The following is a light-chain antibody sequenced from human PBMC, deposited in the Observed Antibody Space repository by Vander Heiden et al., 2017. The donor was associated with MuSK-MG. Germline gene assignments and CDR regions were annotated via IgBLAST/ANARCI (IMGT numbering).Light chain of an antibody. CDR1: QDISNY. CDR3: QQYVNLLVT. J-gene: IGKJ2*01. V-gene: IGKV1-33*01. CDR2: DAS. Sequence: DIQMTKSPSSLSAPVGDRVTITCQASQDISNYLHWYQQKPGTAPKLLSYDASNLETGVPSRFSGSGSGTDLTFTISSLQPEDIATYYGQQYVNLLVTFGQGTKLEIK.